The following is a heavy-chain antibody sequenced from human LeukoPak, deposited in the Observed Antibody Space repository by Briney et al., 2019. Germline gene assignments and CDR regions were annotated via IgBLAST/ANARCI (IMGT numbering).Heavy chain of an antibody. CDR2: IRYDGSNK. Sequence: GGSLRLSCAASGFTFSSYGMHWVRQAPGKGLEWVAFIRYDGSNKYYADSVKGRFTISRDNSKNTLYLQMNSLRAEDTAVYYCAKDQGPYDYVWGSYREDYWGQGTLDTVSS. D-gene: IGHD3-16*02. V-gene: IGHV3-30*02. J-gene: IGHJ4*02. CDR1: GFTFSSYG. CDR3: AKDQGPYDYVWGSYREDY.